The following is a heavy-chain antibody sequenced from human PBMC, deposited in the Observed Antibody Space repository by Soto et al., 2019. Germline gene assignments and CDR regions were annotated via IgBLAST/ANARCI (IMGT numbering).Heavy chain of an antibody. Sequence: PGGSLRLSCSASGFTFSSYAMHWVRQAPGKGLEYVSAISSNGGSTYYADSVKGRFTISRDNSKNTLYLQMSSLRAEDTAVYYCVQTYYYDSSGYYYDYWGQGTLVTVSS. CDR2: ISSNGGST. V-gene: IGHV3-64D*08. CDR1: GFTFSSYA. J-gene: IGHJ4*02. CDR3: VQTYYYDSSGYYYDY. D-gene: IGHD3-22*01.